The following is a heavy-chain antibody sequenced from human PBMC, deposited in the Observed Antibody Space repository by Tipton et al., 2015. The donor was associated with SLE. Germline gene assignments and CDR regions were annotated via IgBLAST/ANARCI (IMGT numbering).Heavy chain of an antibody. D-gene: IGHD6-19*01. CDR3: ARAGVGSSGWYFDY. CDR2: IYYSGST. Sequence: TLSLTCTVSGGSIRSYYWSWIRQPPGKGLEWIGYIYYSGSTNYNPSLKSRVTISLDTSKNQFSLKLSSVTAADTAVYYCARAGVGSSGWYFDYWGQGTLVTVSS. V-gene: IGHV4-59*12. J-gene: IGHJ4*02. CDR1: GGSIRSYY.